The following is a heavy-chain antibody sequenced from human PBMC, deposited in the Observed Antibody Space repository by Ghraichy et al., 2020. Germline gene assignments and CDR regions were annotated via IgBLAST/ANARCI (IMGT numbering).Heavy chain of an antibody. V-gene: IGHV4-39*01. CDR3: ARIGVPAAIRGAFDI. D-gene: IGHD2-2*01. CDR2: IYYSGST. CDR1: GGSISSSSYY. Sequence: DTLSLTCTVSGGSISSSSYYWGWIRQPPGKGLEWIGSIYYSGSTYYNPSLKSRVTISVDTSKNQFSLKLSSVTAADTAVYYCARIGVPAAIRGAFDIWGQGTMVTVSS. J-gene: IGHJ3*02.